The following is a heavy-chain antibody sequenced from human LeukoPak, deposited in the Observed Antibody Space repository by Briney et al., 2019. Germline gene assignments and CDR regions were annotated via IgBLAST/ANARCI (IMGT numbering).Heavy chain of an antibody. CDR1: GFTFSSYA. J-gene: IGHJ6*02. CDR2: ISYDGSNK. Sequence: GRSLRLSCAASGFTFSSYAMHWVRQAPGKGLEWVAVISYDGSNKYYADSVKGRFTISRDNSKNTLYLQMNSLRAEDTAVYYCARDLSGIVVVIAYYYYGMDVWGQGTTVTVSS. CDR3: ARDLSGIVVVIAYYYYGMDV. D-gene: IGHD2-2*01. V-gene: IGHV3-30*04.